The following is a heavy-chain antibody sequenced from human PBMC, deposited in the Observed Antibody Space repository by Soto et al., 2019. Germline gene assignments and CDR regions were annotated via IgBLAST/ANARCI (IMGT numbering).Heavy chain of an antibody. CDR2: IYYNGNT. V-gene: IGHV4-59*01. CDR1: GGSINTYY. Sequence: QVQLQESGPGLVKPSETLSLTCTVSGGSINTYYWNWIRQPPGKGLEWIAYIYYNGNTVSNPSLESRVTISLDTPKNQLSLKLSSVTAADTAVYYCARGYHGYSYAHFDYWGQGILVTVSS. D-gene: IGHD5-18*01. CDR3: ARGYHGYSYAHFDY. J-gene: IGHJ4*02.